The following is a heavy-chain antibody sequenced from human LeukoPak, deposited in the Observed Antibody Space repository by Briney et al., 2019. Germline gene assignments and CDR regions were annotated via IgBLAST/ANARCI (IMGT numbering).Heavy chain of an antibody. CDR2: IKQDGSEK. J-gene: IGHJ5*02. Sequence: SGGSLRLSCAASGFTFSSYWMSWVRQAPGKGLEWVANIKQDGSEKYYVDSVKGRFTISRDNAKNSLYLQMNSLRAEDTAVYYCARGGTYYYGSGTYNWFDPWGQGTLVTVSS. V-gene: IGHV3-7*03. CDR3: ARGGTYYYGSGTYNWFDP. CDR1: GFTFSSYW. D-gene: IGHD3-10*01.